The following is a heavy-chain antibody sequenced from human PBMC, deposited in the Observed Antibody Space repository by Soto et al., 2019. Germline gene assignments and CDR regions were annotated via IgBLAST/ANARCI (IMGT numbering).Heavy chain of an antibody. CDR1: GYTFTSYG. CDR3: ASIGLVTMVRGVIIDKHNYFDP. J-gene: IGHJ5*02. CDR2: ISAYNGNT. Sequence: QVKLVQSGAEVKKPGASVKVSCKASGYTFTSYGISWVRQAPGQGLEWMGWISAYNGNTNSAQKLQGRVTMTTDTSTTTAYMEMRSLISDDTSVYYCASIGLVTMVRGVIIDKHNYFDPWCQGTLVTVSS. D-gene: IGHD3-10*01. V-gene: IGHV1-18*01.